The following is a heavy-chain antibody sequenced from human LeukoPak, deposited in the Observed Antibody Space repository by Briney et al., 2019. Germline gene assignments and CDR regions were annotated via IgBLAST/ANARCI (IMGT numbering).Heavy chain of an antibody. CDR2: IYYSGDT. Sequence: SETLSLTCTVSGGSISSYYWSWIRQPPGKGLEWIGYIYYSGDTNYNPSLKSRVTISVDTSKNQFSLKLRSVTAADTAVYYCARVASGSIYYFDYWGQGTLVTASS. V-gene: IGHV4-59*01. CDR1: GGSISSYY. J-gene: IGHJ4*02. CDR3: ARVASGSIYYFDY. D-gene: IGHD3-10*01.